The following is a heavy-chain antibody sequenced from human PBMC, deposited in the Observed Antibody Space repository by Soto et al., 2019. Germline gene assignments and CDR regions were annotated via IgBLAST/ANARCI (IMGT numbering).Heavy chain of an antibody. CDR1: GFSISSGYY. D-gene: IGHD1-26*01. CDR3: ARHWYRDGYKGGYFDY. Sequence: PSETLSLTCTVSGFSISSGYYWGWVRQPPGKGLEWIGSMYQSGTTYYNPSLKSRVTISINTSKNQFSLKLTSVTAADTAVYYCARHWYRDGYKGGYFDYWGQGTLVTVSS. V-gene: IGHV4-38-2*02. J-gene: IGHJ4*02. CDR2: MYQSGTT.